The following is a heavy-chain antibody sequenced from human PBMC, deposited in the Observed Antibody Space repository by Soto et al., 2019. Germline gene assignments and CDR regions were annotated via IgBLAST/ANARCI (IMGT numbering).Heavy chain of an antibody. CDR2: IYYTGST. D-gene: IGHD6-13*01. CDR3: AKYRRTEAEGFTLDY. J-gene: IGHJ4*02. CDR1: GDSINNYY. Sequence: TLSLTCTVSGDSINNYYWSWIRQPPGKRLEWIGYIYYTGSTTYNPSLEGRVTMSVDTSKNQFSLKLSSVNAADTAVYYCAKYRRTEAEGFTLDYWGRGTLVTVSS. V-gene: IGHV4-59*01.